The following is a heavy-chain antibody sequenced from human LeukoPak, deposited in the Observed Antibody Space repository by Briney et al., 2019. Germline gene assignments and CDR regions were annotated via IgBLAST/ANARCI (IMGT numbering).Heavy chain of an antibody. J-gene: IGHJ4*02. CDR3: AKDLYYYDSSGYSSFDY. Sequence: GGSLRLSCAASGFTFSSYAMSWVRQAPGKGLEWVSAISGSGGSTYYADSVKGRFTISRDNSKNTLYLQMNSLRAEDTAVYYCAKDLYYYDSSGYSSFDYWGQGTLVTVSS. V-gene: IGHV3-23*01. CDR2: ISGSGGST. CDR1: GFTFSSYA. D-gene: IGHD3-22*01.